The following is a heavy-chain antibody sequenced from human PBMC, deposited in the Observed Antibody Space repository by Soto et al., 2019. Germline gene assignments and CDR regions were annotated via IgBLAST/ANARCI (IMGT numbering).Heavy chain of an antibody. V-gene: IGHV1-69*01. CDR3: ARMKCSGGSCFGNWFDP. J-gene: IGHJ5*02. CDR2: IIPIFGTA. CDR1: GGTFSSYA. D-gene: IGHD2-15*01. Sequence: VQLVQSGAEVKKPGSSVKVSCKASGGTFSSYAISWVRQAPGQGLEWMGGIIPIFGTANYAQKFQGRVTITADESTSTAYMELSSLRSEDTAVYYCARMKCSGGSCFGNWFDPWGQGTLVTVSS.